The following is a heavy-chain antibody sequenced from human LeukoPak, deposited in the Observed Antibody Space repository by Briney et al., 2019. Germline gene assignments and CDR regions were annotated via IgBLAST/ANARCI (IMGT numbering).Heavy chain of an antibody. CDR2: INHSGST. J-gene: IGHJ5*02. CDR3: ARGTLVGDFWSGYSLNWFGP. V-gene: IGHV4-34*01. D-gene: IGHD3-3*01. CDR1: GGSFSGYY. Sequence: PSETLSLTCAVYGGSFSGYYWSWIRQPPGKGLEWIGEINHSGSTNYNPSLKSRVTISVDTSKNQFSLKLSSVTAADTAVYYCARGTLVGDFWSGYSLNWFGPWGQGTLVTVSS.